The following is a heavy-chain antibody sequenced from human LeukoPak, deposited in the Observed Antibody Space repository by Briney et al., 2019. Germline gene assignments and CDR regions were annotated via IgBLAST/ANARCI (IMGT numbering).Heavy chain of an antibody. CDR3: ARVVVVAAASYFDY. D-gene: IGHD2-15*01. Sequence: SETLSLTCSVSGGSIRSYYWSWIRQPPGKGLEWIGYIYYSGSTNFNPFLNSRVTISVDTSKNQFSLKLGSVTAADTAVYYCARVVVVAAASYFDYWGQGTLVTVSS. CDR2: IYYSGST. V-gene: IGHV4-59*01. J-gene: IGHJ4*02. CDR1: GGSIRSYY.